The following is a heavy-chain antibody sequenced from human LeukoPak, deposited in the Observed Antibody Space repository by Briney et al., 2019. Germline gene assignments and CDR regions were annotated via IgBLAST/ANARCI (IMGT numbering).Heavy chain of an antibody. CDR1: GFTFSTHW. V-gene: IGHV3-74*01. D-gene: IGHD5-18*01. Sequence: GGSLRLSCAASGFTFSTHWMHWVRQAPGKGLVWGSRINSVGSSTDYADSVKGRFTISRDNAKNTLYLQMNSLRAEDTAVYYCTSDTVDTALGIDYWGQGTLVTVSS. CDR2: INSVGSST. J-gene: IGHJ4*02. CDR3: TSDTVDTALGIDY.